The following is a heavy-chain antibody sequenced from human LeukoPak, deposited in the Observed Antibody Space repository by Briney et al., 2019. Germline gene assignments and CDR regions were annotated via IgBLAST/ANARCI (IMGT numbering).Heavy chain of an antibody. CDR2: ISGSAYST. V-gene: IGHV3-23*01. J-gene: IGHJ3*02. Sequence: GGSLRHSCAASGFTFSSYAMTWVRQAPGKGLEWISAISGSAYSTSYADSVKGRFTISRDNSKNTLYLQMNSLRAEDTAIYYCARNTSGFKLGDAFDIWGQGTMVTVSS. D-gene: IGHD3-22*01. CDR1: GFTFSSYA. CDR3: ARNTSGFKLGDAFDI.